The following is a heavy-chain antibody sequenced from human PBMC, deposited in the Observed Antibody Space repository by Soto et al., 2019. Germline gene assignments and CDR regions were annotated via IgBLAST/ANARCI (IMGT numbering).Heavy chain of an antibody. D-gene: IGHD2-2*01. J-gene: IGHJ6*03. V-gene: IGHV4-39*01. CDR3: ARSPLSFTSSVYYYYMDV. CDR2: IYYSGST. CDR1: GGSISSSSYS. Sequence: SETLYLTCTVSGGSISSSSYSWGWIRQPPGKGLEWIGSIYYSGSTYYNPSLKSRVTISVDTSKNQFSLKLSSVTAADTAVYYCARSPLSFTSSVYYYYMDVWGKGTTVT.